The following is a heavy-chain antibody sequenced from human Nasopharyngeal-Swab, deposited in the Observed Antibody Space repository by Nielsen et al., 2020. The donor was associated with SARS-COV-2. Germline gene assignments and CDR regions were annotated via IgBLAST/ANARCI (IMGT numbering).Heavy chain of an antibody. CDR2: INHSGST. CDR3: ARGRGRPNIVVVPAAICYFDY. V-gene: IGHV4-34*01. Sequence: SETLSLTCAVYGGSFSGYYWSWIRQPPGKGLEWIGEINHSGSTNYNPYLKSRITISLDTSKNQFSLKLSSVTAADTAVYYCARGRGRPNIVVVPAAICYFDYWGQGTLVTVSS. J-gene: IGHJ4*02. CDR1: GGSFSGYY. D-gene: IGHD2-2*02.